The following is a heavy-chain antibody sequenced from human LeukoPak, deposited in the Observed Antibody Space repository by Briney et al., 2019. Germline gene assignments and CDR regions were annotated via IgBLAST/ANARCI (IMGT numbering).Heavy chain of an antibody. CDR3: ATDCSGNRCYSL. Sequence: EGSLRLSCAVSGLSFNEYATNWVRQAPGKGLEWVCFISGDGRSTYYADSVKGRFTISRDNSRNSLYLQMNSLRLGDTALYYCATDCSGNRCYSLWGPGTLVTVSS. J-gene: IGHJ4*02. V-gene: IGHV3-43*02. CDR1: GLSFNEYA. D-gene: IGHD2-2*01. CDR2: ISGDGRST.